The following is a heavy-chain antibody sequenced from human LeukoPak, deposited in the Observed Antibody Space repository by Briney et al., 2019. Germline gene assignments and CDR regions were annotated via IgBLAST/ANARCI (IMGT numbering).Heavy chain of an antibody. CDR1: GGSISSSSYY. CDR2: IYYSGST. Sequence: PSETLSLTCTVSGGSISSSSYYWGWIRQPPGKGLEWIGSIYYSGSTNYNPSLKSRVTISVDTSKNQFSLKLSSVTAADTAVYYCARAHDYGDYGWAEYFQHWGQGTLVTVSS. D-gene: IGHD4-17*01. J-gene: IGHJ1*01. CDR3: ARAHDYGDYGWAEYFQH. V-gene: IGHV4-39*07.